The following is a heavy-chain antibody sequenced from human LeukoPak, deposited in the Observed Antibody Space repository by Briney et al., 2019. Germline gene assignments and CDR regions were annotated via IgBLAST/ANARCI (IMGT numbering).Heavy chain of an antibody. CDR1: GYIFDSYD. D-gene: IGHD1-1*01. CDR2: ISVYPGNT. CDR3: ARALSNWKFIDF. V-gene: IGHV1-18*01. Sequence: ASVKVSCKISGYIFDSYDFGWVGQAPGKGFEWVGWISVYPGNTNFAKNFRDTVILTAATSTPTAYMELRSLRFDDTAVYYCARALSNWKFIDFWGQGSLITVSS. J-gene: IGHJ4*02.